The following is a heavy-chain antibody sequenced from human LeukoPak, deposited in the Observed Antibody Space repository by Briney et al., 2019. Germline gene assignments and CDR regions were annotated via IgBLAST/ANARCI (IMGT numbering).Heavy chain of an antibody. CDR3: AREGSSWSKGPNWLDP. D-gene: IGHD6-13*01. J-gene: IGHJ5*02. V-gene: IGHV4-59*01. Sequence: SETLSLTCTVSGGYISSYYWSWIRQPPGKGLEWIGYIYYSGSTNYNPSLKSRVTISVDTSKNQFSLKLSSVTAADTAVYYCAREGSSWSKGPNWLDPWGQGTLVTVSS. CDR2: IYYSGST. CDR1: GGYISSYY.